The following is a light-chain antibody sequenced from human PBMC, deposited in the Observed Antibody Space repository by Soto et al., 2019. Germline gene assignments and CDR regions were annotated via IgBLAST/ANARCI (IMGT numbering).Light chain of an antibody. CDR3: QQRSNWPST. Sequence: EIVLTQSPATLSLSPGNRATLSCRASESVSRYLAWYQQKPGQAPRLLIYDASNSATGIPARFSGSGSGTGFTLTITSLEPEDFADYYCQQRSNWPSTFGGGTKVEIK. CDR2: DAS. CDR1: ESVSRY. J-gene: IGKJ4*01. V-gene: IGKV3-11*01.